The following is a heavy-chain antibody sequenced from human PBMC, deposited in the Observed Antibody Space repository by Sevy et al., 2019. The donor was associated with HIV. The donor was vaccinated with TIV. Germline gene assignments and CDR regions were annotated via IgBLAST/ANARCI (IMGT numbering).Heavy chain of an antibody. V-gene: IGHV3-23*01. CDR3: AKRPDFSFDP. CDR2: ISGSGHST. CDR1: GFTLSSYA. Sequence: GGSLRLSCAASGFTLSSYAMSWVRQAPGKGLEWVSVISGSGHSTFYADSVKGRSTISRDNSKNTVYLQLNSLRADDTAVYYCAKRPDFSFDPWGQGTLVTVSS. D-gene: IGHD3-3*01. J-gene: IGHJ5*02.